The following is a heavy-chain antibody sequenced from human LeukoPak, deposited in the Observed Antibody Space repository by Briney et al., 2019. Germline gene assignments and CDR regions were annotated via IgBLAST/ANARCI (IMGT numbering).Heavy chain of an antibody. D-gene: IGHD6-19*01. V-gene: IGHV3-21*01. Sequence: PGGSLRLSCAASGFTFSSYSMNWVRQAPGKGLEWVSSISSSSSYIYYADSVKGRFTISRDNAKNSLYLQMNSLRAEDTAVYYCASAVAGTDYYYGMDVWGQGITVTVSS. J-gene: IGHJ6*02. CDR1: GFTFSSYS. CDR3: ASAVAGTDYYYGMDV. CDR2: ISSSSSYI.